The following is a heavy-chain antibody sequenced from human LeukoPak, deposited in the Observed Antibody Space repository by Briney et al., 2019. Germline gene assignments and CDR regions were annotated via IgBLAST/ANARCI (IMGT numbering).Heavy chain of an antibody. CDR3: ARTTFLGSTYFQH. CDR1: GYAFNTFG. Sequence: GASVKVSCTASGYAFNTFGISWVRQAPGQGLEWVGWISAYNGNTHYPQKLQGRVTMTTDTSTNTAYMELTSLRSDDTAVYYCARTTFLGSTYFQHWGQGTLVTVSS. J-gene: IGHJ1*01. D-gene: IGHD1-1*01. V-gene: IGHV1-18*01. CDR2: ISAYNGNT.